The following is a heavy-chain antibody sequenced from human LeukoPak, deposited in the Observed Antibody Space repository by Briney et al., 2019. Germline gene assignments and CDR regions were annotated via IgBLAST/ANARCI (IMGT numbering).Heavy chain of an antibody. Sequence: PGGSLRLSCAASGFTFSSYSMNWVRQAPGKGLEWVSSISSSSSYIYYADSVKGRFTISRDNAKNSLYLQMNSLRAEDTAVYYCARVGDSGGLRFDYWGQGTLVTVSS. CDR2: ISSSSSYI. J-gene: IGHJ4*02. CDR3: ARVGDSGGLRFDY. CDR1: GFTFSSYS. V-gene: IGHV3-21*01. D-gene: IGHD1-26*01.